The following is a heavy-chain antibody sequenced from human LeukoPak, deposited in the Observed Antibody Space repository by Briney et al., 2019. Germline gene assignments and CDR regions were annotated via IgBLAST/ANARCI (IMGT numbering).Heavy chain of an antibody. Sequence: PGGSLTLSCAASGFTFSSYGMHWVRQAPGKGLEWVAVISYDGSNKYYADSVKGRFTIYRDNSKNTLYLQMNSLRAEDTAVYYCAKDAVTTDYHYMDVWGKGTTVTVSS. J-gene: IGHJ6*03. V-gene: IGHV3-30*18. D-gene: IGHD4-11*01. CDR1: GFTFSSYG. CDR3: AKDAVTTDYHYMDV. CDR2: ISYDGSNK.